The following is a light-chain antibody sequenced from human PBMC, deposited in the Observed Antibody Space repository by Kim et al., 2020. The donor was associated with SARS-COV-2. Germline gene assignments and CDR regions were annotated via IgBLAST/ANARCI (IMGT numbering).Light chain of an antibody. CDR1: QDISDH. V-gene: IGKV1-9*01. Sequence: LSASVGDRVTITCRASQDISDHLAWYQQRPGTAPKLLILAASTLQAGVPSRFSGGGSGTEFSLTIGSLQPEDFATYYCQQVERYPSFGPGTKLEI. J-gene: IGKJ2*01. CDR3: QQVERYPS. CDR2: AAS.